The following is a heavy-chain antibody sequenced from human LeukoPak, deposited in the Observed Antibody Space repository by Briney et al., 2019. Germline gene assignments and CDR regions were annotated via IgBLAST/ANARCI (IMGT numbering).Heavy chain of an antibody. CDR2: ISSSSSYI. CDR3: ARDPGGMVDF. CDR1: GFTFSSYS. J-gene: IGHJ4*02. V-gene: IGHV3-21*01. D-gene: IGHD1-14*01. Sequence: GGSLRLSCAASGFTFSSYSMNWVRQAPGKGLEWVSSISSSSSYIYYADPVKGRFTISRDNAKNSLYLQMNSLRAEDTAVYYCARDPGGMVDFWGQGTLVTVSS.